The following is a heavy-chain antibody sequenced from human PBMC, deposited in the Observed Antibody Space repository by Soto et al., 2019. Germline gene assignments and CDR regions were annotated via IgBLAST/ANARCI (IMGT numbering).Heavy chain of an antibody. D-gene: IGHD3-22*01. Sequence: EVQLVESGGGLVQPGGSLRLSCAASGFTFSSYEMNWVRQAPGKGLEWVSYISSSGSTIYYADSVKGRFTISRDNAKNSLYLQMNSLRAEDTAVYYCARVWTYYYDSSGCDYWGQGPLVTVSS. V-gene: IGHV3-48*03. CDR1: GFTFSSYE. CDR3: ARVWTYYYDSSGCDY. CDR2: ISSSGSTI. J-gene: IGHJ4*02.